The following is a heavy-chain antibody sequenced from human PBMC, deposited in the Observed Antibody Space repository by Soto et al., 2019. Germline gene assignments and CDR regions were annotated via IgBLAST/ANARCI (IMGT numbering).Heavy chain of an antibody. Sequence: ASVKVSCKASGGSFSNLGISWVRQAPGQGLEWMGGIVPVFGRPNYAQRFRGRLTITADESTSTGYMELISLRSDDTAVYYCAREGSGYNFWGQGTQVTVSS. D-gene: IGHD5-12*01. CDR3: AREGSGYNF. CDR2: IVPVFGRP. J-gene: IGHJ4*02. CDR1: GGSFSNLG. V-gene: IGHV1-69*13.